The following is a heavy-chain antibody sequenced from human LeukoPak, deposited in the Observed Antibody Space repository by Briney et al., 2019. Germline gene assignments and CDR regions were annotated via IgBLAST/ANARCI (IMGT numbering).Heavy chain of an antibody. CDR2: ISSSSSII. V-gene: IGHV3-48*02. D-gene: IGHD4-11*01. J-gene: IGHJ6*02. CDR3: AKSMTTAYYYYYYGMDV. CDR1: GFTFSSYS. Sequence: GGSLRLSCAASGFTFSSYSMNWVRQTPGKGLEWVSYISSSSSIIYYADSVKGRFTISRDNAKNSLYLQMNSLRDEDTAVYYCAKSMTTAYYYYYYGMDVWGQGTTVTVSS.